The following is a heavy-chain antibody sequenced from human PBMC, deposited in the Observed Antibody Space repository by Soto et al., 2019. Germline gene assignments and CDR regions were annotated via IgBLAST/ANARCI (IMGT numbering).Heavy chain of an antibody. CDR2: ISYDGSNK. D-gene: IGHD3-9*01. Sequence: PGGSLRLSCAASGFTFSSYGMHWVRQAPGKGLEWVAVISYDGSNKYYADPVKGRFTISRDNSKNTLYLQMNSLRAEDTAVYYCAKENYDILTGTNGMDVWGQGTTVTVSS. J-gene: IGHJ6*02. CDR1: GFTFSSYG. CDR3: AKENYDILTGTNGMDV. V-gene: IGHV3-30*18.